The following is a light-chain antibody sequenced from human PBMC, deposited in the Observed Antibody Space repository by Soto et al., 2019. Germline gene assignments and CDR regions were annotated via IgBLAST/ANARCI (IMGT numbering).Light chain of an antibody. CDR3: QQYGSVPLT. CDR2: GAS. Sequence: EIVLTQSPGTLSLSPGERATRSCRASQSVRTSYLAWYQQKPGQAPRLLIYGASSRATGIPDRFSGSGSGADFTLTISRLEPEDFAVYYCQQYGSVPLTFGGGTKVEIK. V-gene: IGKV3-20*01. CDR1: QSVRTSY. J-gene: IGKJ4*01.